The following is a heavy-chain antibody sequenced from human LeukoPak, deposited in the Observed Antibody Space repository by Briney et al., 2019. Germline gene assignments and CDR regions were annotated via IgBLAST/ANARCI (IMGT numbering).Heavy chain of an antibody. CDR3: ARDGNGFDI. CDR2: ITSSSTPM. CDR1: GFTFSTYS. Sequence: GGSLRLSCAASGFTFSTYSMNWVRQAPGKGLEWVSYITSSSTPMYYADSVKGRFTISRDNANNSLYLQMNSLRAEDTAVYYCARDGNGFDIWGQGTVVTVSS. J-gene: IGHJ3*02. V-gene: IGHV3-48*01.